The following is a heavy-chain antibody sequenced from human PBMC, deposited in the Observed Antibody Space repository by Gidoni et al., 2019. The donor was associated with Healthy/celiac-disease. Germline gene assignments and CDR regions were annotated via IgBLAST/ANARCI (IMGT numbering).Heavy chain of an antibody. D-gene: IGHD3-3*01. CDR2: IKSKTDGGTT. CDR3: TTLADFWSAWGYYYGMDV. CDR1: GFTFSNAW. J-gene: IGHJ6*02. V-gene: IGHV3-15*07. Sequence: EVQLVESGGGLVKPGGSLRLSCAASGFTFSNAWMNWVRQAPGKGLEWVGRIKSKTDGGTTDYAAPVKGRFTISRDDSKNTLYLQMNSLKTEDTAVYYCTTLADFWSAWGYYYGMDVWGQGTTVTVSS.